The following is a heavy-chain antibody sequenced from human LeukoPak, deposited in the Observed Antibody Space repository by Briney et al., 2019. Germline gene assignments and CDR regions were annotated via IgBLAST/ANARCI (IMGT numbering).Heavy chain of an antibody. CDR2: IYYSGST. V-gene: IGHV4-59*01. D-gene: IGHD5-12*01. J-gene: IGHJ6*02. CDR1: GGSISSYY. Sequence: PSETLSLTCTVSGGSISSYYWSWIRQPAGKGLEWIGYIYYSGSTNYNPSLKSRVTISVDTSKNQFSLKLSSVTAADTAVYYCARESVRLGGMDVWGQGTTVTVSS. CDR3: ARESVRLGGMDV.